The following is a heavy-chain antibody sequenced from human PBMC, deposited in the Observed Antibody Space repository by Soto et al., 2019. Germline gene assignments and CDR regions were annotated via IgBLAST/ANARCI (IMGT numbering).Heavy chain of an antibody. CDR2: IIPILGIA. CDR1: GGTFSSYT. Sequence: QVQLVQSGAEVKKPGSSVKVSCKASGGTFSSYTISWVRQAPGQGLEWMGRIIPILGIANYAQKFQGRVTITEDNSTSTAYTELCSLRSADTAVYYCARDEEAADGEYNWFDPWGQGTLVTVSS. CDR3: ARDEEAADGEYNWFDP. J-gene: IGHJ5*02. D-gene: IGHD6-13*01. V-gene: IGHV1-69*08.